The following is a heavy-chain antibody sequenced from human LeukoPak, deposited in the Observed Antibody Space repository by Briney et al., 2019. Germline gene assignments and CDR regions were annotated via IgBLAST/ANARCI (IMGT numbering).Heavy chain of an antibody. V-gene: IGHV1-2*02. D-gene: IGHD3-3*01. J-gene: IGHJ5*02. CDR2: INPNSGGT. Sequence: ASVKVSCKASGYTFTGYYMHWVRQAPGQGLEWMGWINPNSGGTNYAQKFQGRVTMTRDTSISTAYVELSRLRSDDTAVYYCARENSQRYYDFWSGYTNWFDPWGQGTLVTVSS. CDR1: GYTFTGYY. CDR3: ARENSQRYYDFWSGYTNWFDP.